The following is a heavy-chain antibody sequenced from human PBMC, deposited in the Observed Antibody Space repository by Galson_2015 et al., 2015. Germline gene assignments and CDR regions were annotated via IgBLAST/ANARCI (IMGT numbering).Heavy chain of an antibody. CDR2: IIPIFGTA. D-gene: IGHD2-15*01. J-gene: IGHJ4*02. CDR3: ARPAHRDCSGGACYYLVY. V-gene: IGHV1-69*06. Sequence: SVKVSCKASGGTFSNYPISWVRQAPGQGLEWMGGIIPIFGTANYAQKFQGRLTITADISTSTAYMELNSLKSEDTAVYYCARPAHRDCSGGACYYLVYWGQGTLVTVSS. CDR1: GGTFSNYP.